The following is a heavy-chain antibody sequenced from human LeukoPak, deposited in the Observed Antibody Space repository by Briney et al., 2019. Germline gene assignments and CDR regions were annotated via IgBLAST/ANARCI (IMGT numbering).Heavy chain of an antibody. V-gene: IGHV4-34*01. CDR3: ARGELLWFGELSWFDP. J-gene: IGHJ5*02. Sequence: SETLSLTCAVYDGSFSGYYWSWIRQPPGKGLEWIGEINHSGSTNYNPSLKSRVTISVDTSKNQFSLKLSSVTAADTAVYYCARGELLWFGELSWFDPWGQGTLVTVSS. CDR1: DGSFSGYY. CDR2: INHSGST. D-gene: IGHD3-10*01.